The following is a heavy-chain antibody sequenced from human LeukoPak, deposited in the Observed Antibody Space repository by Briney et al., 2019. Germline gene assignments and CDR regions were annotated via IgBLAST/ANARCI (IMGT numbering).Heavy chain of an antibody. CDR3: ARDMQLST. CDR1: GVTFSGSA. CDR2: ISYSGATS. Sequence: GESLRLSCAASGVTFSGSAMSWVRQPPGEGLEWVSHISYSGATSYNPYSVRRRFTIFRDYYKDMLFLQMNLLRAEDTVIYYWARDMQLSTWGLGTMVTVSS. V-gene: IGHV3-23*01. D-gene: IGHD3-16*02. J-gene: IGHJ3*01.